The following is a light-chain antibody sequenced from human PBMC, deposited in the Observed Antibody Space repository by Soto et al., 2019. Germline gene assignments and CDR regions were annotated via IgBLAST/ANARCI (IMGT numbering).Light chain of an antibody. CDR2: DAS. CDR3: QQRSNWPLT. J-gene: IGKJ4*01. V-gene: IGKV3-11*01. Sequence: EIVLTQSPATLSLSPGERATLSCRASQSVSSYLAWYQQKPGQAPRLLIYDASNRATGIPARFSGSGSGTDFTLTISSLEPEEFAVYYCQQRSNWPLTCGGGNKVEIK. CDR1: QSVSSY.